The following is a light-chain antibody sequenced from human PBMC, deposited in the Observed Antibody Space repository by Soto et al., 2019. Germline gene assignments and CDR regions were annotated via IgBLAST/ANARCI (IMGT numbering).Light chain of an antibody. Sequence: QSVLTQPPSASGTPGQRVTISCSGSSSNIGSLSVDWYQHLPGTAPKLLIYSDYQRPSGVPDRSSGSKSGTSASLAISGLQSEDDADYYCAAWNGTLNGLYVFGTGTKLTVL. J-gene: IGLJ1*01. CDR1: SSNIGSLS. CDR2: SDY. V-gene: IGLV1-44*01. CDR3: AAWNGTLNGLYV.